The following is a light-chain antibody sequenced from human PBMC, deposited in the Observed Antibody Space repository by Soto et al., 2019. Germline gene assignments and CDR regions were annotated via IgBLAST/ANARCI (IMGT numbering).Light chain of an antibody. CDR1: QSVSSY. Sequence: EIVLTQSPGTLSLSVGERVTLSCRASQSVSSYLAWYQQTPGQAPRLLIYDTSNRATGTPDRFSGSGSGTDFTLTISRPEPEDFAVYYCQQYGSSPLTFGGGTTVEIK. V-gene: IGKV3-20*01. CDR3: QQYGSSPLT. CDR2: DTS. J-gene: IGKJ4*01.